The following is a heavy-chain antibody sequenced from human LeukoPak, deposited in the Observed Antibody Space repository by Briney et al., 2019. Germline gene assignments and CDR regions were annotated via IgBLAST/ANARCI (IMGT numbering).Heavy chain of an antibody. CDR2: LNPSGGSS. V-gene: IGHV1-46*01. J-gene: IGHJ6*02. D-gene: IGHD5-24*01. CDR1: GYTVTSYY. CDR3: ASVYKHGMDV. Sequence: ASVKVSCKTSGYTVTSYYMHWVRQAPGQGLEWMAILNPSGGSSNYAQKFQGRATLTRATSTGTVYMELSSLRSEDTAVYYCASVYKHGMDVWGQGTTVIVSS.